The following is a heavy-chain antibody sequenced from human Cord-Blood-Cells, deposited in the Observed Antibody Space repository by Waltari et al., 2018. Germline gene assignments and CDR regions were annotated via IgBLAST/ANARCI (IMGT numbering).Heavy chain of an antibody. D-gene: IGHD1-26*01. V-gene: IGHV3-48*03. J-gene: IGHJ4*02. CDR2: ISSRGSTI. CDR1: GFPFSRYE. CDR3: ARGFSGSYYFDY. Sequence: ELQLGESGGGLVQPGGALRLSCAASGFPFSRYEMTGVRKAPGKGLGWVSYISSRGSTIYYADSVKGRFTISRDNAKNSLYLQMNSLRAEDTAVYYCARGFSGSYYFDYWGQGTLVTVSS.